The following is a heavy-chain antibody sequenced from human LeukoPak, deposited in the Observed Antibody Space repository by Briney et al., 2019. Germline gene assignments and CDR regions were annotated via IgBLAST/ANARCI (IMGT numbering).Heavy chain of an antibody. J-gene: IGHJ5*02. CDR1: GDSVSSNSAA. CDR3: ALGYCSSTSCYWFYP. V-gene: IGHV6-1*01. Sequence: SQTLSLTCAISGDSVSSNSAAWNWIRQSPSRGLEGLGSTYYRSKWYNDYALSVKSRITINPDTSKNQFSLQLNSVTPEDTAVYYCALGYCSSTSCYWFYPWGQGALVTVSS. D-gene: IGHD2-2*01. CDR2: TYYRSKWYN.